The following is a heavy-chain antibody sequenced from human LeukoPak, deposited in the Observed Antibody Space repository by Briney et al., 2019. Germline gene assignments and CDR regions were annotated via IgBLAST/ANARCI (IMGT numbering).Heavy chain of an antibody. J-gene: IGHJ4*02. CDR1: GFTFSDYY. D-gene: IGHD3-3*01. Sequence: GGSLRLSCAASGFTFSDYYMSWIRQAPGKGLDGVSYISSSGSTMYYADSVKGRFTISRDNAKNSLYLQMNSLRADDTAVYYCANFWSGYSPFDYWGQGTLVTVSS. CDR2: ISSSGSTM. V-gene: IGHV3-11*04. CDR3: ANFWSGYSPFDY.